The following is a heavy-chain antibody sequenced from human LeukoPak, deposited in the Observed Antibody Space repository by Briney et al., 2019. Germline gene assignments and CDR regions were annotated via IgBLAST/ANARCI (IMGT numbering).Heavy chain of an antibody. CDR3: VRDGVGAPPFDY. CDR2: IKSDGGSV. CDR1: GFTFSSHW. Sequence: GGSLRLSCAASGFTFSSHWMHWVRQTPGKGLVWVSRIKSDGGSVDYADSVKGRFTISRDNAKNTLYLQMNSLRAEDMAVYYCVRDGVGAPPFDYWGQGALVTVSS. D-gene: IGHD1-26*01. V-gene: IGHV3-74*01. J-gene: IGHJ4*02.